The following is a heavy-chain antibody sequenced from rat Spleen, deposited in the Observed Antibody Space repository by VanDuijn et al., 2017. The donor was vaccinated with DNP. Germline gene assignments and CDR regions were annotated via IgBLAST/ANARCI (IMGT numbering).Heavy chain of an antibody. V-gene: IGHV5S10*01. D-gene: IGHD4-3*01. J-gene: IGHJ2*01. CDR1: GFTFSDYN. CDR3: ATPGVSFDY. Sequence: EVQLVESGGGLVQPGRSLRLSCVASGFTFSDYNMAWVRQAPKKGLEWVATIFYAGTTTYYQGSVKGRFTISRDNGKSTLYLQMDSLRAEDTATYYCATPGVSFDYWGQGVMVTVSS. CDR2: IFYAGTTT.